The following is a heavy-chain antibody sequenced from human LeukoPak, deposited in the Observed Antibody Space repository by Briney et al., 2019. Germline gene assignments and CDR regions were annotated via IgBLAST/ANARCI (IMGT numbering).Heavy chain of an antibody. J-gene: IGHJ3*02. V-gene: IGHV4-31*03. CDR1: GGSISSGGYY. CDR3: ARAGEPLRYFDWLSYAFDI. Sequence: PSQTLSLTCTVSGGSISSGGYYWSWIRQHPGKGLEWIGYIYYSGSTNYNPSLKSRVTISVDTSKDQFSLKLSSVTAADTAVYYCARAGEPLRYFDWLSYAFDIWGQGTMVTVSS. CDR2: IYYSGST. D-gene: IGHD3-9*01.